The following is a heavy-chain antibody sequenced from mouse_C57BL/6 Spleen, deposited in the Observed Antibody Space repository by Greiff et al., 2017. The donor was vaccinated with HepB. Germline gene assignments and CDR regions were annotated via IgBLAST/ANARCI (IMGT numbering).Heavy chain of an antibody. D-gene: IGHD1-1*01. CDR3: ARDTLLLRSSWFAY. CDR1: GFTFSSYA. CDR2: ISDGGSYT. Sequence: DVKLVESGGGLVKPGGSLKLSCAASGFTFSSYAISWVRQTPEKRLEWVATISDGGSYTYYPDNVKGRFTISRDNAKNNLYLQMSHLKSEDTAMYYCARDTLLLRSSWFAYWGQGTLVTVSA. V-gene: IGHV5-4*01. J-gene: IGHJ3*01.